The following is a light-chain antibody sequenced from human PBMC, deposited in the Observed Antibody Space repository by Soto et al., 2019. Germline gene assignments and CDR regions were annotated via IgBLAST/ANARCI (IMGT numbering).Light chain of an antibody. V-gene: IGLV2-23*02. CDR3: CSYAGSSTYYWV. J-gene: IGLJ3*02. CDR2: EVS. Sequence: QSVLTQPASVSGSPGQSITISCTGTSSDVGSYNLVSWYQQHPGKAPILMIYEVSKRPSGVSNRCSGSKSGNTASLPISGLQAEDEADYYCCSYAGSSTYYWVFGGWTKLTVL. CDR1: SSDVGSYNL.